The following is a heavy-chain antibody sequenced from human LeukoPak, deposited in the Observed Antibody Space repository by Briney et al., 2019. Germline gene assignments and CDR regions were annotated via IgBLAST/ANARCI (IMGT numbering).Heavy chain of an antibody. Sequence: GGSLRLSCAASGFTFSNYAMNWVRQAPGKGLEWVSTISESGGNTWYPDSVKGRFTISRDNSKNTLYLQLNSLRAEDTAIYYCAKDARPTSGYYFDSWGQGTLVTVSS. J-gene: IGHJ4*02. CDR2: ISESGGNT. CDR3: AKDARPTSGYYFDS. V-gene: IGHV3-23*01. CDR1: GFTFSNYA. D-gene: IGHD5-12*01.